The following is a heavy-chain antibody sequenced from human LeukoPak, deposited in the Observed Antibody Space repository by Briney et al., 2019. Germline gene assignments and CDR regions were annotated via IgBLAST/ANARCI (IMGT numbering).Heavy chain of an antibody. V-gene: IGHV5-10-1*01. D-gene: IGHD5-18*01. J-gene: IGHJ4*02. CDR3: ARLPGDTAMVDGCPWCDY. CDR1: GYSCTSYW. CDR2: IDPSDSYT. Sequence: EESLKISCKGSGYSCTSYWISWVRQLPGKGLEWMGRIDPSDSYTNYSPSFQGHVTISADKSFSTAYLQWSSLKASDTAMYYCARLPGDTAMVDGCPWCDYWGQGTLVTVS.